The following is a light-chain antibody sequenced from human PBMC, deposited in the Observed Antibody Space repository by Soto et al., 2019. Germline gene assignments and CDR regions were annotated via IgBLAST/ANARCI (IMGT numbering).Light chain of an antibody. CDR2: AAS. V-gene: IGKV1-39*01. CDR3: QQANSFPWT. CDR1: QTISSH. J-gene: IGKJ1*01. Sequence: DIQMTQSPSSLSASVGDRVIITCRASQTISSHLNWYQQKPGKAPNLLVYAASSLQSGVPSRFTGSGSGTDFTLTISSLQPEDFATYYCQQANSFPWTFGQGTKVDIK.